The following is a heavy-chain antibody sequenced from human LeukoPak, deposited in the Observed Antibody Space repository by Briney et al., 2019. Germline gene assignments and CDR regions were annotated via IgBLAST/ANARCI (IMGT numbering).Heavy chain of an antibody. CDR2: ISSSSSYI. J-gene: IGHJ4*02. D-gene: IGHD2-2*01. V-gene: IGHV3-21*01. CDR1: GFSFSAYS. Sequence: GGSLRLSCAASGFSFSAYSMNWVRQAPGKGLEWVSSISSSSSYIYYADSVRGRFTTSRDNAKSPLYLQMNSLRVEDTAVYFCAKDWGDIVVVPAAPALDNWGQGTLVTVSS. CDR3: AKDWGDIVVVPAAPALDN.